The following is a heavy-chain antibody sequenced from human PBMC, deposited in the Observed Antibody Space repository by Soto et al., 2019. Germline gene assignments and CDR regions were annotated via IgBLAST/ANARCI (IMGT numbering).Heavy chain of an antibody. CDR3: ARHGYNYGGGYFDY. CDR1: GVTVSSNY. D-gene: IGHD5-18*01. J-gene: IGHJ4*02. Sequence: GGSLRPSCAASGVTVSSNYMSWVRQAPGKGLEWVSVIYSGGSTYYADSVKGRFTISRDNSKNTLYLQMNSLRAEDTAVYYCARHGYNYGGGYFDYWGQGTLVTVS. V-gene: IGHV3-66*04. CDR2: IYSGGST.